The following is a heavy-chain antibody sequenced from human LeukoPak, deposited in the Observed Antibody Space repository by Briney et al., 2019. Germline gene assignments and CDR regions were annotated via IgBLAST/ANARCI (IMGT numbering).Heavy chain of an antibody. D-gene: IGHD1-7*01. Sequence: GGSLRLSCAASGFTFSSYAMSWVRQAPGKGLEWVSTISGSAGSTYYADSVKGRFTISRDNSKNTLYLQMDSLRAEDTAVYHCVKDQNYIHYWGQGTLVTVSS. CDR2: ISGSAGST. V-gene: IGHV3-23*01. J-gene: IGHJ4*02. CDR3: VKDQNYIHY. CDR1: GFTFSSYA.